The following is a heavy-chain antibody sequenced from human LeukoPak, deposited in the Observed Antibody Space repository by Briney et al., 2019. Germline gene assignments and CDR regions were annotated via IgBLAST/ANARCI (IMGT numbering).Heavy chain of an antibody. J-gene: IGHJ4*02. CDR2: ITPRSGDT. V-gene: IGHV1-2*02. CDR3: TRRMGSGYDFGY. CDR1: GYTFSDQY. Sequence: ASVKVSCKASGYTFSDQYIHWVRQAPGQGLEGMGWITPRSGDTNYAQKCQGRITMTRDTSITTAYMELSRLRTDDTAVYYCTRRMGSGYDFGYWGRGTLVTVSS. D-gene: IGHD5-12*01.